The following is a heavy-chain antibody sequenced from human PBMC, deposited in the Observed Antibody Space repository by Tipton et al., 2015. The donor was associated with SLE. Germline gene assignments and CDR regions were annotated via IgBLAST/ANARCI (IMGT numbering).Heavy chain of an antibody. CDR2: ISAYNGNT. J-gene: IGHJ3*02. Sequence: QVQLVQSGAEVKKPGASVKVSCKASGYTFTSYGISWGRQAPGQGLEGMGWISAYNGNTNYAQKLQGRVTMTTDTSTSTAYMELRSLRSDDTAVYYCARDTIFGVVPPNAFDIWGQGTMVTVSS. V-gene: IGHV1-18*01. D-gene: IGHD3-3*01. CDR3: ARDTIFGVVPPNAFDI. CDR1: GYTFTSYG.